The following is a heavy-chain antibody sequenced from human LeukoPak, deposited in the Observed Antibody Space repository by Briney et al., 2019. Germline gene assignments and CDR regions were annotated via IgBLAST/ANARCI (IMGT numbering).Heavy chain of an antibody. CDR1: GGTFSSYA. D-gene: IGHD3-10*01. V-gene: IGHV1-69*05. Sequence: ASVKASCKASGGTFSSYAISWVRQAPGQGLEWMGRIIPIFGTANYAQKFQGRVTITTDESTSTAYMELSSLRSEDTAVYYCARETLVRGDTDYWGQGTLVTVSS. CDR3: ARETLVRGDTDY. CDR2: IIPIFGTA. J-gene: IGHJ4*02.